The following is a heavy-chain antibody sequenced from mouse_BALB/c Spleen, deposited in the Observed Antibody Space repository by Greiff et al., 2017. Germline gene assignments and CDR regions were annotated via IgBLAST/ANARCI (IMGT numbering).Heavy chain of an antibody. V-gene: IGHV1-69*01. Sequence: VQLQQPGAELVMPGASVKMSCKASGYTFTDYWMHWVKQRPGQGLEWIGAIDTSDSYTSYNQKFKGKATLTVDESSSTAYMQLSSLTSEDSAVYYCAGGYGNYWGQGTTLTVSS. CDR1: GYTFTDYW. CDR3: AGGYGNY. CDR2: IDTSDSYT. D-gene: IGHD2-10*02. J-gene: IGHJ2*01.